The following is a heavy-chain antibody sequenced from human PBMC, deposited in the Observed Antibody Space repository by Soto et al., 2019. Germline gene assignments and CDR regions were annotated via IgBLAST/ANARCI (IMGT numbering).Heavy chain of an antibody. CDR3: ARNYDSSGYPDY. J-gene: IGHJ4*02. D-gene: IGHD3-22*01. V-gene: IGHV4-59*01. CDR2: IYYSGST. CDR1: GGSISSYY. Sequence: SETLSLTCTVSGGSISSYYWSWIRQPPGKGLEWIGYIYYSGSTNYNPSLKSRVTISVDTSKNQFSLKLSSVTAADTAVYYCARNYDSSGYPDYWGQGTLVTVSS.